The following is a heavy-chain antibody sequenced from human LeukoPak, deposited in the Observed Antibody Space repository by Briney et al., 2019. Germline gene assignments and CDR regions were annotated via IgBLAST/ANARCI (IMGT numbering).Heavy chain of an antibody. CDR1: GGSISSYY. V-gene: IGHV4-59*12. Sequence: SETLSLTCTVSGGSISSYYWSWIRQPPGKGLEWIGYIYYSGSTNYNPSLKSRVTISVDTSKNQFSLKLSSVTAADTAVYYCARGRNGYYDFWSGSWFDPWGQGTLVTVSS. CDR3: ARGRNGYYDFWSGSWFDP. J-gene: IGHJ5*02. D-gene: IGHD3-3*01. CDR2: IYYSGST.